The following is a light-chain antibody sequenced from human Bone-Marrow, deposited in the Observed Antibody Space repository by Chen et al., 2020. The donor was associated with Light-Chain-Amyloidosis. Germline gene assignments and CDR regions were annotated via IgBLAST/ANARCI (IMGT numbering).Light chain of an antibody. Sequence: QSVLTQPPSASGTPGQRVTISCSGTSSNIGSNYVSWFQQLPGSAPKLLIYTNDQRPSGVPDRISGSKSGTSASLTISGRRSEDEADYYCAAWDDSLSGFFVFGTGTTVTVL. CDR2: TND. V-gene: IGLV1-47*01. CDR3: AAWDDSLSGFFV. CDR1: SSNIGSNY. J-gene: IGLJ1*01.